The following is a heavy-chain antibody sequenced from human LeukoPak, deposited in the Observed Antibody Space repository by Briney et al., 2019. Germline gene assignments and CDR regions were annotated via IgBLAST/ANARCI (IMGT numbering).Heavy chain of an antibody. J-gene: IGHJ6*03. CDR2: INYGGDT. V-gene: IGHV4-34*01. CDR3: ARGLGWQVTPMGLFYMDV. Sequence: PSETLSLTCGVDGGSFSGYDWTWVRQPPGKGLEGRGQINYGGDTNYNPSLKSRVTISVDPSKNQFSLKVTFVTAAHTAVYYCARGLGWQVTPMGLFYMDVWGEGATVIVSS. CDR1: GGSFSGYD. D-gene: IGHD2-21*02.